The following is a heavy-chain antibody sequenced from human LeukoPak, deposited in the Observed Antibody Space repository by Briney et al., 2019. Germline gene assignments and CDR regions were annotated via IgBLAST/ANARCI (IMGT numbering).Heavy chain of an antibody. Sequence: KPSETLSLTCSISDDSINNDRYFWAWIRQPPGKGLEWIASINYSGRTYYNPSLNSRLIISVDTAKRQFSLKLTSVTAADTALYFCARDIDDVGALFDFWGQGTLVTVSS. CDR3: ARDIDDVGALFDF. CDR1: DDSINNDRYF. CDR2: INYSGRT. J-gene: IGHJ4*02. V-gene: IGHV4-39*07. D-gene: IGHD1-26*01.